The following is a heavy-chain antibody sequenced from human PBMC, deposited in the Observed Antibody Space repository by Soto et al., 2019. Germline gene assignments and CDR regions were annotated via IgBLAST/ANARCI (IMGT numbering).Heavy chain of an antibody. CDR2: IYWDGDK. CDR1: GFSLSTSAVG. D-gene: IGHD1-26*01. Sequence: QITLKESSPALVKPTQTLTLTCSFSGFSLSTSAVGVGWIRQPPGKALEWLALIYWDGDKRYSPSLKSRLTITKDTSKTQVVLTMTNMDPVDTATYFCVHSRGSPQYYYYYSLDVWGQGTTVTVSS. V-gene: IGHV2-5*02. J-gene: IGHJ6*02. CDR3: VHSRGSPQYYYYYSLDV.